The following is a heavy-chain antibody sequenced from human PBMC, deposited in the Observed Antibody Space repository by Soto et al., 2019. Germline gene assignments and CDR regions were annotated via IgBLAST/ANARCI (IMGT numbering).Heavy chain of an antibody. CDR3: ARDCPGIAVAGPDYYYYGMDV. D-gene: IGHD6-19*01. CDR2: INPSGGST. CDR1: GYTFTSYY. Sequence: ASVKVSCKASGYTFTSYYMHWVRQAPGQGLEWMGIINPSGGSTSYAQKFQGRVTMTRDTSTSTVYMELSSLRSEDTAVYYCARDCPGIAVAGPDYYYYGMDVWGQGTTVTVSS. J-gene: IGHJ6*02. V-gene: IGHV1-46*01.